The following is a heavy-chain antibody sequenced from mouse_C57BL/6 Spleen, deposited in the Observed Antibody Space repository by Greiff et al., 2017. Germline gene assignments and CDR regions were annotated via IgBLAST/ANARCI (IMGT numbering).Heavy chain of an antibody. V-gene: IGHV5-9*01. D-gene: IGHD1-1*01. CDR1: GFTFSSYT. Sequence: EVKLMESGGGLVKPGGSLKLSCAASGFTFSSYTMSWVRQTPEKRLEWVATISGGGGNTYYPDSVKGRFTISRDNAKNTLYLQMSSLRSEDTALYYCARHGVLRSLSMDYWGQGTSVTVSS. CDR2: ISGGGGNT. CDR3: ARHGVLRSLSMDY. J-gene: IGHJ4*01.